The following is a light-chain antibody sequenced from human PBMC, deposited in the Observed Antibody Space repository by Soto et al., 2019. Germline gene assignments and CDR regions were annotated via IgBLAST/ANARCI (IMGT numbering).Light chain of an antibody. CDR2: VNDDGTH. CDR1: SGHIDYG. V-gene: IGLV4-69*02. J-gene: IGLJ2*01. CDR3: QTWGTDIVV. Sequence: QLVLTQSPSASASLGASVKFTCTLSSGHIDYGIAWYQQHPQKGPRNLMQVNDDGTHPKGDGIPDRFSCSSSGAERYLTISSLQSEDEADYYCQTWGTDIVVFGGGTKVTVL.